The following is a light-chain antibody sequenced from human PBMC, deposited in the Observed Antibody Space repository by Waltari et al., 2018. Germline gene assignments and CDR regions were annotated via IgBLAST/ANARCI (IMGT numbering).Light chain of an antibody. Sequence: DIVMTQSPDSLAVSLGERATINCKSSQSVLYSSNNKNYLTGYQPKPGQPPKVLIDWASTRESGVPDRFTGRGSGTDFTLTISSLQAEDVAVYYCQQYYNSPLTFGGGTKVEIK. CDR1: QSVLYSSNNKNY. CDR3: QQYYNSPLT. CDR2: WAS. V-gene: IGKV4-1*01. J-gene: IGKJ4*01.